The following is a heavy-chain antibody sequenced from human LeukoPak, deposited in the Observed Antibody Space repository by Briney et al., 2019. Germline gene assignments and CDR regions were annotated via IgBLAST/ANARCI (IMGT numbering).Heavy chain of an antibody. CDR2: ISGSSIYI. Sequence: GGTLRLSCTVSGFTFSNYDMTWVRQAPGKWLEWVSSISGSSIYINYADSVKGRFTISSDNAKNSLYLQMNSLRAEDTAVFYCARGVALLTPDFDSWGQGTLVIVSS. V-gene: IGHV3-21*04. J-gene: IGHJ4*02. CDR1: GFTFSNYD. CDR3: ARGVALLTPDFDS. D-gene: IGHD3-9*01.